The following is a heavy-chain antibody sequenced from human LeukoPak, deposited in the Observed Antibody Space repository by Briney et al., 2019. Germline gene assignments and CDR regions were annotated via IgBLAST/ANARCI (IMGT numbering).Heavy chain of an antibody. CDR2: IYTSGST. D-gene: IGHD2-2*01. Sequence: SETLSLTCTVSGGSISSYYWSWIRQPAGKGLEWIGRIYTSGSTNYNPSLKSRVTMSVDTSKNQFSLKLSSVTAADTAVYYCARADIVVVPAAIFDWFDPWGQGTLVTVSS. CDR3: ARADIVVVPAAIFDWFDP. V-gene: IGHV4-4*07. J-gene: IGHJ5*02. CDR1: GGSISSYY.